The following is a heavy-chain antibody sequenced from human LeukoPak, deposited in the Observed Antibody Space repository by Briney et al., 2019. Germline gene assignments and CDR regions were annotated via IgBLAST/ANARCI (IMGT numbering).Heavy chain of an antibody. V-gene: IGHV4-31*03. Sequence: SETLSLTCTVSGGSISSGGYYWSWIRQHPGKGLEWIGYIYYSGSTYYNPSLKSRVTISVDTSKNQFSLKLSSVTAADTAVYYCARDQMVGAIDYWGQGTLVTVSS. J-gene: IGHJ4*02. CDR2: IYYSGST. CDR3: ARDQMVGAIDY. D-gene: IGHD1-26*01. CDR1: GGSISSGGYY.